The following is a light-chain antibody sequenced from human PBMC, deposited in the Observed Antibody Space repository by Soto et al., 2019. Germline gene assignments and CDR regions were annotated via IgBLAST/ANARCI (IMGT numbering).Light chain of an antibody. J-gene: IGLJ2*01. V-gene: IGLV2-23*01. Sequence: QSALTQPASVSGSPGQSITISCTGTSSDVGSYNFVSWYQQHPGKVPKLIIYEGSKWPSGVSNRFSGSKSGNTASLTISGLQAEDEAVYYCSSFAGSRVLVLGGGTKLTVL. CDR3: SSFAGSRVLV. CDR2: EGS. CDR1: SSDVGSYNF.